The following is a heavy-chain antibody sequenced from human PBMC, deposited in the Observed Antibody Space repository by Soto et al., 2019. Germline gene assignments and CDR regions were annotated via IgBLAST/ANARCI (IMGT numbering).Heavy chain of an antibody. CDR2: IYPGGTT. D-gene: IGHD5-12*01. CDR3: HGYGY. V-gene: IGHV3-53*01. J-gene: IGHJ4*02. Sequence: EVQLLESGGGLIQPGGSLRLSCVVSGFTVSSTNYMSWVRQAPGKGLEWVPVIYPGGTTCYADSVKGRFTISRDNSKNTLYLQMNSMRAEDTAVYYCHGYGYWGQGTLVTVSS. CDR1: GFTVSSTNY.